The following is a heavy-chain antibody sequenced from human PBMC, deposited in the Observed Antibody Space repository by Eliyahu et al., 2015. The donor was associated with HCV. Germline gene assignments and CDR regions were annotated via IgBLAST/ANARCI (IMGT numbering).Heavy chain of an antibody. D-gene: IGHD2-21*01. V-gene: IGHV1-8*01. CDR3: ARDQWDYGGTKSYYYYGMDV. CDR2: MNPNXGNT. J-gene: IGHJ6*02. Sequence: QVQLVQSGAEVKKPGASVKVSCKASGYTFTSYDXXWVRQATGXGLEWMGWMNPNXGNTXYAQKXQGRVTMTRNTSISTAYMELSSLRSEDTAVYYCARDQWDYGGTKSYYYYGMDVWGQGTTVTVSS. CDR1: GYTFTSYD.